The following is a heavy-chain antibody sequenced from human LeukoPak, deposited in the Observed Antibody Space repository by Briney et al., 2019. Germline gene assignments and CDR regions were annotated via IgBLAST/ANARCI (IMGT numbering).Heavy chain of an antibody. D-gene: IGHD2-15*01. Sequence: GGSLRLSCAASGFIFSSYAMSWARQAPGKGLEWVSGISGSGGTNTYYADSVKGRFTISRDSSKNVLYLQMNSLRAEDTAVYYYAKRLIDSCGGSSCYSVDYWGQGTLVTVSS. CDR1: GFIFSSYA. V-gene: IGHV3-23*01. CDR2: ISGSGGTNT. CDR3: AKRLIDSCGGSSCYSVDY. J-gene: IGHJ4*02.